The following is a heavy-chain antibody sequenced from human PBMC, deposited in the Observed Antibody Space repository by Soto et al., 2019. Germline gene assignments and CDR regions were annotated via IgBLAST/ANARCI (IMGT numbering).Heavy chain of an antibody. J-gene: IGHJ4*02. CDR3: ATSRVSIAVAGETEYYFDY. CDR1: GYTFTGYY. Sequence: QVPLVQSGAEVKKPEASVKVSCKASGYTFTGYYLHWVRQAPGQGLEWMGWINPNSGGTNYAQKFQGWVTMTRDTSISTAYMELSRLRSDDTAVYYCATSRVSIAVAGETEYYFDYWGQGTLVTVSS. CDR2: INPNSGGT. D-gene: IGHD6-19*01. V-gene: IGHV1-2*04.